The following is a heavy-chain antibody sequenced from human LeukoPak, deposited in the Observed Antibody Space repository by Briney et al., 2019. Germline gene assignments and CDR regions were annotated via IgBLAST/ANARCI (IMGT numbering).Heavy chain of an antibody. CDR3: ARGQDYGGNSDYWYFDL. Sequence: PSETLSLTCAVYGGSFSGYYWSWIRQPPGKGLEWIGEISHSGSTNCNTSLQSRVAISVDTSKNQISLKLSSVTAADTAVYYCARGQDYGGNSDYWYFDLWGRGTLVTVSS. J-gene: IGHJ2*01. D-gene: IGHD4-23*01. CDR1: GGSFSGYY. V-gene: IGHV4-34*01. CDR2: ISHSGST.